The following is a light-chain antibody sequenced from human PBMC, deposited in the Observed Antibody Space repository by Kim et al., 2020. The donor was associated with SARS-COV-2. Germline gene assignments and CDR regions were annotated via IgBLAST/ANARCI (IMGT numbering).Light chain of an antibody. CDR1: QHITTY. CDR2: EAS. J-gene: IGKJ2*01. V-gene: IGKV1-33*01. CDR3: QQYNNLPHT. Sequence: SSSVGDRVIITCQASQHITTYLNWYQQKPGKAPKLLIYEASNLHTGVPSRFSAGESGTDFSLTIRSVQPEDIATYHCQQYNNLPHTFGQGTKLEI.